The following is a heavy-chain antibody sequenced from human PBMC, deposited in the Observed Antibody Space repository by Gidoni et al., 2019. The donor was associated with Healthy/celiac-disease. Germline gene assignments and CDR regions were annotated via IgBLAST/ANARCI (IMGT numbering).Heavy chain of an antibody. V-gene: IGHV5-51*01. CDR2: IYPGDSDT. D-gene: IGHD3-3*01. CDR1: GYSFTSYW. Sequence: VQLVQSGAEVKKPGESLKISCKGSGYSFTSYWLGGVGQMPGKGLGWLGIIYPGDSDTRYSPSFQGQVTISADKSISTAYLQWSSLKASDTAMYYCARSPTSLNYDLYGMDVWGQGTTVTVSS. J-gene: IGHJ6*02. CDR3: ARSPTSLNYDLYGMDV.